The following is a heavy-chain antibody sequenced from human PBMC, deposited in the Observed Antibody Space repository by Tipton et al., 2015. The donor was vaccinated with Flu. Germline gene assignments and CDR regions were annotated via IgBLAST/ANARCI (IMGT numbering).Heavy chain of an antibody. D-gene: IGHD5-18*01. J-gene: IGHJ4*02. V-gene: IGHV4-59*01. CDR2: IYYSGST. CDR3: ARSTIGYGYTPYDY. Sequence: TLSLTCTVSGGSISSYYWSWIRQPPGKGLEWIGYIYYSGSTNYNPSLKSRVTISVDTSKNQFSLKLSSVTAADTAVYYCARSTIGYGYTPYDYWGQGTLVTVSS. CDR1: GGSISSYY.